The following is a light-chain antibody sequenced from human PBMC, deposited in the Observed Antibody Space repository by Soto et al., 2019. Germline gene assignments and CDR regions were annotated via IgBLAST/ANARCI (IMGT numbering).Light chain of an antibody. CDR3: QKYNNAPFT. CDR2: GAS. V-gene: IGKV1-27*01. CDR1: QGISDY. Sequence: DIQMTQSPSSLSASVGDRVTITCRASQGISDYLAWYQQKPGEVPKVLIYGASTLQSGVPSRFSGSGSGTDFTLTISSLQPEDVATYYCQKYNNAPFTFGPGTKVDIK. J-gene: IGKJ3*01.